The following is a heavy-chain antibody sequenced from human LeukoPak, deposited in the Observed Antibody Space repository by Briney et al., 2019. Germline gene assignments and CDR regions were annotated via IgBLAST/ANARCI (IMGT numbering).Heavy chain of an antibody. J-gene: IGHJ5*02. D-gene: IGHD6-13*01. CDR2: IWYDGSNK. V-gene: IGHV3-33*01. CDR3: ARDFGSSSWYLAPWFDP. Sequence: GRSLRLSCAASGFTFSSYGMHWVRQAPGKGLEWVAVIWYDGSNKYYADSVKGRFTISRDNSKNTLYLQMNSLRAEDTAVYYCARDFGSSSWYLAPWFDPWGQGTLVTVSS. CDR1: GFTFSSYG.